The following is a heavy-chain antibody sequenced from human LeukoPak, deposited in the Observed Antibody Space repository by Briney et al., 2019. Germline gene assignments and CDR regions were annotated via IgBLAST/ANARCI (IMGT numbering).Heavy chain of an antibody. Sequence: ASVKVSCKASGYTFTGYYMHWVRQAPGQGLEWMGWINPNSGGTNYAQKFQGRVTMTRDTSISTAYMELSSLRSEDTAVYYCARGTPHKGIWFDPWGQGTLVTVSS. CDR1: GYTFTGYY. J-gene: IGHJ5*02. V-gene: IGHV1-2*02. CDR2: INPNSGGT. CDR3: ARGTPHKGIWFDP.